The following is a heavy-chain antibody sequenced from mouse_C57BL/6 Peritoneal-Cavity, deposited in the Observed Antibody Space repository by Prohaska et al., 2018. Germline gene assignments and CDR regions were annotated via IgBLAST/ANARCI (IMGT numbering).Heavy chain of an antibody. CDR3: MRYGNYWYFDV. D-gene: IGHD2-1*01. CDR2: INSDGIVI. Sequence: EVQLLETGGGLVQPGGSRGLSCEGSGFTFSGFWMSWVRQTPGKTLEWIGDINSDGIVINYATSIKDRFTIFRDNDKSTLYLQMSNVRSEDTATYFCMRYGNYWYFDVWGTGTTVTVSS. J-gene: IGHJ1*03. CDR1: GFTFSGFW. V-gene: IGHV11-2*01.